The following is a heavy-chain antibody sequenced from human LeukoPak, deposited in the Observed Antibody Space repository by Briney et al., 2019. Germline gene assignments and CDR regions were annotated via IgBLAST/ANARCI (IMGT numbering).Heavy chain of an antibody. CDR1: GFTFTNYG. CDR3: ARYCSGGTCYVGLI. D-gene: IGHD2-15*01. Sequence: GRSLRLSCAASGFTFTNYGMHWVRQAPGKGLEWVAVIWYDGSNKYYADSVKGRFTISRDDSKNTLYLQMNSLRVEDTAMYYCARYCSGGTCYVGLIWGQGTLVTVSS. V-gene: IGHV3-33*01. CDR2: IWYDGSNK. J-gene: IGHJ4*02.